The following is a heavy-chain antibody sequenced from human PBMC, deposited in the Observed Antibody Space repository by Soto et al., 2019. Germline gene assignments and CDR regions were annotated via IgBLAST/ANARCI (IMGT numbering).Heavy chain of an antibody. CDR1: GFSLSNARMG. CDR3: ARIEIGYCSSTSCFGNNWFDP. D-gene: IGHD2-2*01. J-gene: IGHJ5*02. CDR2: IFSNDEK. V-gene: IGHV2-26*01. Sequence: QVTLKESGPVLVKPTETLTLTCTVSGFSLSNARMGVSWIRQPPGKALEWLAHIFSNDEKYYSTSLKSRLTISKDTSKSQVVLTMTNMDPVDTATYYCARIEIGYCSSTSCFGNNWFDPWGQGTLVTVSS.